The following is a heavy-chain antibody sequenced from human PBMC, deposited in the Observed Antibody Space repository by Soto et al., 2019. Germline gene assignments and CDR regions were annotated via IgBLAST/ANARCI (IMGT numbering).Heavy chain of an antibody. V-gene: IGHV4-31*03. Sequence: QVQLQESDAGLVKASQTLSLTCTVSGGSVSSGAYYWTWIRQRPGKGLEWIGYIYYSGSTYYSPSLKSRLSISLDTSKNQFSLSLRSVTAADTAMYYCARARLRAVYAFDIWGQGTMVTVSS. D-gene: IGHD5-12*01. J-gene: IGHJ3*02. CDR1: GGSVSSGAYY. CDR3: ARARLRAVYAFDI. CDR2: IYYSGST.